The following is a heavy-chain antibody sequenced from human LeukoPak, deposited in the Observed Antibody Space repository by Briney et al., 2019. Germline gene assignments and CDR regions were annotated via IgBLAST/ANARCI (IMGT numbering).Heavy chain of an antibody. CDR1: GFTFDDYA. Sequence: PGRSLRLSCAASGFTFDDYAMHWVRQAPGKGLEWVSHISWNSGSIGYADSVKGRFTISRDNAKNSLYLQMNSLRAEDTALYYCAKGYCGADCSFDYWGQGTLVTVSS. CDR3: AKGYCGADCSFDY. D-gene: IGHD2-21*02. J-gene: IGHJ4*02. V-gene: IGHV3-9*01. CDR2: ISWNSGSI.